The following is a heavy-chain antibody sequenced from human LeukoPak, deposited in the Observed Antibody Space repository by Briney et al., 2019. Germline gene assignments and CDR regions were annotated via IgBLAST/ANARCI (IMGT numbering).Heavy chain of an antibody. D-gene: IGHD5-24*01. V-gene: IGHV4-59*01. J-gene: IGHJ3*02. CDR3: ARDTRDGYRDAFDI. CDR1: GGSINSYY. Sequence: PPETLSHSSTVSGGSINSYYWNWIRQPPGKGLEWIGYVYSSGSTNYSPSLKSRVTISVDTSRSQFSLKLNSVTAADTAVYYCARDTRDGYRDAFDIWGQETVVRVSS. CDR2: VYSSGST.